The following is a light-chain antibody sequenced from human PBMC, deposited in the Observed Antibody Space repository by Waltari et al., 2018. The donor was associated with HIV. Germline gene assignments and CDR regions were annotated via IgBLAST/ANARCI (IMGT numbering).Light chain of an antibody. Sequence: QSALTQPASVSGSPGQSLTISCTGTSTDPGAYNYVSWYQPYPGKAHRLLIHDVNKWPSGVSNRFSGSKSGNTASLTISGLQSEDEADYWCCSYAGSRSWVFGGGTKVTVL. CDR1: STDPGAYNY. CDR3: CSYAGSRSWV. CDR2: DVN. V-gene: IGLV2-23*02. J-gene: IGLJ3*02.